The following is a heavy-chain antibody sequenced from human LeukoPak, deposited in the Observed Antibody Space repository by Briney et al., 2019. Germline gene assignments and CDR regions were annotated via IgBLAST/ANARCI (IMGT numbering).Heavy chain of an antibody. CDR2: IYADGSS. V-gene: IGHV4-61*02. Sequence: TLSLTCTVSGGSVSSENSYWNWIRQPAGKGLEWIGRIYADGSSTYNPSLKSRVTISVDTSKNQFSLRLTSMTAADTAVYYCARGYYYRGWGQGTLVTVSP. J-gene: IGHJ4*02. D-gene: IGHD3-10*01. CDR1: GGSVSSENSY. CDR3: ARGYYYRG.